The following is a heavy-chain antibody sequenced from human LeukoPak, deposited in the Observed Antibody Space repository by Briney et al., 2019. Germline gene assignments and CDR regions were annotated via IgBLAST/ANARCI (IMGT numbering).Heavy chain of an antibody. CDR2: ISSSGSTL. J-gene: IGHJ5*02. Sequence: PGGSLRLSCAASGFTFSSYEMNWVRQAPGKGLEWVSYISSSGSTLYYADSLKGRFTISRDNAKNSLYLQLNSLRAEDTAVYYCARQTSSSWYGDNWFDPWGQGTLATVSS. CDR3: ARQTSSSWYGDNWFDP. V-gene: IGHV3-48*03. CDR1: GFTFSSYE. D-gene: IGHD6-13*01.